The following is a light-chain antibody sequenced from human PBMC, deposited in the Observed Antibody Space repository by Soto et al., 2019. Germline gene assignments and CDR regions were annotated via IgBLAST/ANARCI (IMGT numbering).Light chain of an antibody. CDR1: QSVSSSY. Sequence: EIVLTQSPGTLSLSPGERATLSCRASQSVSSSYLAWYQQKPGQAPRLLIYGASSRATGIPDRFSGSGSGTDFTLTISRLEPEDFAVYSCQQYGSSPQTFGQRTKVEIK. J-gene: IGKJ1*01. CDR3: QQYGSSPQT. V-gene: IGKV3-20*01. CDR2: GAS.